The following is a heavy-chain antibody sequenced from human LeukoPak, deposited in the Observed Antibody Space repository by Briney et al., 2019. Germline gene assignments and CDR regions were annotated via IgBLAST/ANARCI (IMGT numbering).Heavy chain of an antibody. J-gene: IGHJ4*02. D-gene: IGHD1-26*01. CDR2: ISGSGGST. CDR1: GFTFSSYG. Sequence: PGGSLRLSCAAPGFTFSSYGMHWVRQAPGKGLEWVSAISGSGGSTYYADSVKGRFTISRDNSKNTLYLQMNSLRAEDTAVYYCAKGVRYSGSYQYFDYWGQGTLVTVSS. CDR3: AKGVRYSGSYQYFDY. V-gene: IGHV3-23*01.